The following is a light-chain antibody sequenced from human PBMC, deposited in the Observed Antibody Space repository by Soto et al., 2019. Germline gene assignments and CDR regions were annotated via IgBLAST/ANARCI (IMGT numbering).Light chain of an antibody. V-gene: IGLV2-14*03. Sequence: QSVLIQPASVSGSPGQSITISCTGTSSDVGGSNYVSWYQHHPHRAPKLLIYDTSTRATGVPARFSGSRSGPEFTLTINSLQSEDFAIYYCQPYNSWPLTFGGGTKVTVL. CDR3: QPYNSWPLT. CDR2: DTS. CDR1: SSDVGGSNY. J-gene: IGLJ2*01.